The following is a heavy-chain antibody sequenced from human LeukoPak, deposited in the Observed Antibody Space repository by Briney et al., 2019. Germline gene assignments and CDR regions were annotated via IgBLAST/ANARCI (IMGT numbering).Heavy chain of an antibody. Sequence: ASVKVSCKASGCTFSSYAINWVRQAPGQGLEWMGGIIPIFGTANYAQKFQGRVTITADESTSTAYMELSSLRCEDTAVYYCARGDCSSTSCPRDYWGQGTLVTVSS. CDR2: IIPIFGTA. CDR3: ARGDCSSTSCPRDY. CDR1: GCTFSSYA. D-gene: IGHD2-2*01. J-gene: IGHJ4*02. V-gene: IGHV1-69*01.